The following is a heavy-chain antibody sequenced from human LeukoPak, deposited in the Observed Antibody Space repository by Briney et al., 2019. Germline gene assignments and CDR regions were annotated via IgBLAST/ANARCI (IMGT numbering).Heavy chain of an antibody. CDR2: IYTSGSS. Sequence: SETLSLTCTVSGGSISSYYWSWIRQSPGKGLEWIGRIYTSGSSNYNPSLKSRVTMSVDTSKNQFSLKLSSVTAADTAVYYCARGPAATADLDYWGQGTLVIVSS. D-gene: IGHD6-13*01. J-gene: IGHJ4*02. CDR3: ARGPAATADLDY. V-gene: IGHV4-4*07. CDR1: GGSISSYY.